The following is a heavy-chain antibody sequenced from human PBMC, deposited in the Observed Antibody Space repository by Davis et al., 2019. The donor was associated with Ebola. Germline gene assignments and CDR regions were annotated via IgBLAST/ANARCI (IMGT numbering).Heavy chain of an antibody. J-gene: IGHJ6*02. CDR1: GGTFSSYA. CDR2: ILPIFGTA. V-gene: IGHV1-69*06. D-gene: IGHD3-10*01. Sequence: SVKVSCKASGGTFSSYAISWVRQAPGQGLEWMGGILPIFGTANYAQKFQGRVTITAYKSTSTAYLELSSLRSEDTAVYYGAPHYYGSGSYGMDVWGQGTTVTVSS. CDR3: APHYYGSGSYGMDV.